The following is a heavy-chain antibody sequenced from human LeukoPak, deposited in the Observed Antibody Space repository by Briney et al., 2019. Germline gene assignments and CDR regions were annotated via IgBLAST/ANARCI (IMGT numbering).Heavy chain of an antibody. J-gene: IGHJ4*02. CDR3: ARPKHTIFGVGRPFDY. CDR1: GFTFSKYW. CDR2: IKQDGSDK. V-gene: IGHV3-7*03. D-gene: IGHD3-3*01. Sequence: GGSLRLSCAASGFTFSKYWMSWVRQAPGKGLEWVANIKQDGSDKYYVDSVKGRFTISRDNAKNSLYLQMNSLRVEDTAVYYCARPKHTIFGVGRPFDYWGQGTLVTVSS.